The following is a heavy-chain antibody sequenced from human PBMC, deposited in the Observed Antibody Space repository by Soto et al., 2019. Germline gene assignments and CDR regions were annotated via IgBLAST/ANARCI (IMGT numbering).Heavy chain of an antibody. V-gene: IGHV4-59*01. CDR1: GGSISSYY. J-gene: IGHJ4*02. D-gene: IGHD4-17*01. CDR3: ARVYGDYLDY. Sequence: QVQLQESGPGLVKPSETLSLTCTVSGGSISSYYWSWIRQPPGKGLEWIGYIYYSGSTNYNPSLKSRVTISVDTSKNQFSLKLSSVTAADTAVYYRARVYGDYLDYWGQGTLVTVSS. CDR2: IYYSGST.